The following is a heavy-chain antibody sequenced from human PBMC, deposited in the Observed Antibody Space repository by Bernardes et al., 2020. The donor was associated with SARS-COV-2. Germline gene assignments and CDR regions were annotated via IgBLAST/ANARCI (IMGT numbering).Heavy chain of an antibody. CDR1: GFTFSSYS. J-gene: IGHJ4*02. Sequence: RGSPRLSCAASGFTFSSYSMNWVRQAPGKGLECVSTVTSISTYMYYADSVKGRFTISRDNAKNSLYLHMNSLRAEDTAVYYCASAGCRSTSCYVRDYWGQGTLVTVSS. CDR2: VTSISTYM. D-gene: IGHD2-2*01. CDR3: ASAGCRSTSCYVRDY. V-gene: IGHV3-21*01.